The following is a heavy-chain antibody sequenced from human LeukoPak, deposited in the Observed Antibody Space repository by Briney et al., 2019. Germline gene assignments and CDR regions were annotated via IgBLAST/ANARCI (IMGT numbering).Heavy chain of an antibody. CDR2: INHSGST. Sequence: SETLSLTCAVYGGSFSGYYWSWIRQPPGKGLEWIGEINHSGSTNYNPSLKSRGTISVHTSKNQFSLKLSSVTAADTAVYYCARMSWYSSSSPFDYWGQGTLVTVSS. J-gene: IGHJ4*02. CDR3: ARMSWYSSSSPFDY. CDR1: GGSFSGYY. D-gene: IGHD6-6*01. V-gene: IGHV4-34*01.